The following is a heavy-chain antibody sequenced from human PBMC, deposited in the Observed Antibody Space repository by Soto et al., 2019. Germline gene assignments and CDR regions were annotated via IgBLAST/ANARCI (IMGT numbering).Heavy chain of an antibody. D-gene: IGHD3-22*01. V-gene: IGHV3-64D*06. Sequence: GGSLRLSCSASGFTFSIYAMHWVRQAPGKGLEYVSSISTNGSSTDYADSVKGRFTISRDNSKNTVYLQMSSLRVEDTAVYYCVKGEYYYDSSGYYPFDYWGQGTLVTVSS. CDR1: GFTFSIYA. CDR3: VKGEYYYDSSGYYPFDY. J-gene: IGHJ4*02. CDR2: ISTNGSST.